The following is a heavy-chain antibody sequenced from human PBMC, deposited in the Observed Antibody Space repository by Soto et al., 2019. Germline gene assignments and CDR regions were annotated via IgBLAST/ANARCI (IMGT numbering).Heavy chain of an antibody. CDR1: GFTFRRYS. CDR3: ARESEHLTSNFGY. J-gene: IGHJ4*02. Sequence: GSLRLSCAASGFTFRRYSMHWVLQAPGKGLEWVSSIRSTNIYVYCADSWKGRFTVSRENVMNSVYLDMNRLSAEDTAVYYCARESEHLTSNFGYWGQGNLVTVSS. CDR2: IRSTNIYV. V-gene: IGHV3-21*01. D-gene: IGHD1-26*01.